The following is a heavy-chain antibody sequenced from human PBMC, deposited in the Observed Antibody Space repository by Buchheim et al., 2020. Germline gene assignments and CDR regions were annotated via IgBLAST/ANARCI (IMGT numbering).Heavy chain of an antibody. J-gene: IGHJ4*02. V-gene: IGHV4-39*01. CDR2: TSYSGST. D-gene: IGHD6-13*01. CDR3: ATTPYSSRWPEPDY. CDR1: GGSITSRIYY. Sequence: QVQLQESGPGLVKPSQTLSLTCTVSGGSITSRIYYWGWFRQPPGKGLEWIGSTSYSGSTSHNPSLQSRVTVSLDTSENQFSLKLTSVTAADTAVYYCATTPYSSRWPEPDYWGQGAL.